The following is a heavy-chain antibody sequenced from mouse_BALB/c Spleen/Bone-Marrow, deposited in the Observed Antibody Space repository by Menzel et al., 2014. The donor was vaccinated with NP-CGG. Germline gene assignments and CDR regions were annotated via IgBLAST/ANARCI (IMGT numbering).Heavy chain of an antibody. CDR2: IYPGDGDT. Sequence: QVQLQQSGAELARPGASVKLSCKASGYTFTSYWMQWVKQRPGQGLEWIGAIYPGDGDTRNTQKFKGKATLTADKSSSTAYMQLSSLASEDSVVYYCAWNYYYGSSWSAMDYWGQGTSVTVSS. J-gene: IGHJ4*01. CDR1: GYTFTSYW. CDR3: AWNYYYGSSWSAMDY. D-gene: IGHD1-1*01. V-gene: IGHV1-87*01.